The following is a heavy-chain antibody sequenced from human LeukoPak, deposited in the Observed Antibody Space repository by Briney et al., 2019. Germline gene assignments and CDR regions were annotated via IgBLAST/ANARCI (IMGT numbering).Heavy chain of an antibody. Sequence: ASVRVSCKVSGYTLTELSMHWVRQAPGKGLEWMGGFDPEDGGTIYAQKFQGRVTMTEDTSADTAYMELSSLRSEDTAVYYCATLLTTYYYWGQGTLVTVSS. J-gene: IGHJ4*02. CDR1: GYTLTELS. CDR3: ATLLTTYYY. CDR2: FDPEDGGT. V-gene: IGHV1-24*01. D-gene: IGHD4-17*01.